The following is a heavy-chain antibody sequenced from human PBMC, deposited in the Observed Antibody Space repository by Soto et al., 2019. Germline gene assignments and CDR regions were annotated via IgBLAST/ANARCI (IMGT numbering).Heavy chain of an antibody. V-gene: IGHV4-61*08. CDR2: VYSNEDT. J-gene: IGHJ6*03. CDR1: GGSISSGGYY. CDR3: ATRYGYDYYYYFLDV. Sequence: SETLSLTCTVSGGSISSGGYYWTWIRQPPGKGLEWIGYVYSNEDTTYNPSLKSRVTISVDSSKNQFSLELSSVTAADTAVYYCATRYGYDYYYYFLDVWGKGTTVTVSS. D-gene: IGHD5-18*01.